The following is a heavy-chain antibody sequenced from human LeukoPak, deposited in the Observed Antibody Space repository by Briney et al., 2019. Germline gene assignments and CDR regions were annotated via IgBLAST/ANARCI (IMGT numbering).Heavy chain of an antibody. CDR3: ARGYYDILTGYLDY. J-gene: IGHJ4*02. CDR1: GGSISSGGYY. CDR2: IYYSGST. D-gene: IGHD3-9*01. V-gene: IGHV4-61*08. Sequence: SETLSLACTVSGGSISSGGYYWSWIRQPPGKGLEWIGYIYYSGSTNYNPSLKSRVTISVDTSKNQFSLKLSSVTAADTAVYYCARGYYDILTGYLDYWGQGTLVTVSS.